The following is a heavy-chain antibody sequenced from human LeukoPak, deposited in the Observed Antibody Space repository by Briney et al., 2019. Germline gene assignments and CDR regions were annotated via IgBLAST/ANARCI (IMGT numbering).Heavy chain of an antibody. Sequence: ASVKVSCKASGYTFTGYYMHWVRQAPGQGLEWMVWINPNSGGTNYAQKFQGRVTMTRDTSISTAYMELSRLRSDDTAVYYCASTTGTTQSDAFDIWGQGTMVTVSS. CDR1: GYTFTGYY. CDR2: INPNSGGT. J-gene: IGHJ3*02. D-gene: IGHD1-1*01. CDR3: ASTTGTTQSDAFDI. V-gene: IGHV1-2*02.